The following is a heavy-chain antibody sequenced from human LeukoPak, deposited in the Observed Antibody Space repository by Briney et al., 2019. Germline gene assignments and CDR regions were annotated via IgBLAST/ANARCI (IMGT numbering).Heavy chain of an antibody. CDR1: GGTFSSYA. J-gene: IGHJ4*02. CDR2: IIPIFGTA. D-gene: IGHD6-6*01. CDR3: ARSREYSSTLYYFDY. V-gene: IGHV1-69*05. Sequence: ASVKVSCKASGGTFSSYAISWVRQAPGQGLEWMGGIIPIFGTANYAQKFQGRVTITTDESTSTAYMELSSLRSEDTAVYYCARSREYSSTLYYFDYWGQGTLVTVSS.